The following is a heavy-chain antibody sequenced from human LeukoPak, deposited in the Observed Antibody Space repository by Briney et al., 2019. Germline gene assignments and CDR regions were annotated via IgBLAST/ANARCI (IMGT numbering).Heavy chain of an antibody. CDR3: ARGGFCSGGSCPVDHYYYMDV. Sequence: GGSLRLSCAASGFTVSNSYMSWVRQAPGKGLVWASRINSDGSSTSYADSVKGRFTISSDNAKNTLYLQLNSLRAEDTAVYYCARGGFCSGGSCPVDHYYYMDVWGKGTTVTVSS. CDR2: INSDGSST. V-gene: IGHV3-74*01. CDR1: GFTVSNSY. J-gene: IGHJ6*03. D-gene: IGHD2-15*01.